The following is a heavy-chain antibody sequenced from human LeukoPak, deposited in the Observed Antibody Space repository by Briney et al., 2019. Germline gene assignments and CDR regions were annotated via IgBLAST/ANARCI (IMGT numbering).Heavy chain of an antibody. J-gene: IGHJ4*02. V-gene: IGHV3-9*01. D-gene: IGHD3-22*01. Sequence: GGSLRLSCAASGFTFDDYAMHWVRQAPGKGLEWVSGISWNSGSIGYADSVKGRFTISRVNAKNSLYLQMNSLRAEDTALYYCAAALGYYDSSGPVDYWGQGTLVTVSS. CDR2: ISWNSGSI. CDR1: GFTFDDYA. CDR3: AAALGYYDSSGPVDY.